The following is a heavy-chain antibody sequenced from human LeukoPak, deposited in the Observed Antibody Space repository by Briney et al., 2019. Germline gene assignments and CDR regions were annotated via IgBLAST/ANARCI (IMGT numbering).Heavy chain of an antibody. CDR1: GYTFTSYA. CDR3: ATELGYYFDH. CDR2: INAGNDYT. J-gene: IGHJ4*02. Sequence: GASVKVSYKASGYTFTSYAMHWVRQAPGQRLEWMGWINAGNDYTKYSQKFQGRVTITRDTSASTAYMELSSLRSEDTAVYYCATELGYYFDHWGQGTLVTVSS. V-gene: IGHV1-3*01. D-gene: IGHD3-10*01.